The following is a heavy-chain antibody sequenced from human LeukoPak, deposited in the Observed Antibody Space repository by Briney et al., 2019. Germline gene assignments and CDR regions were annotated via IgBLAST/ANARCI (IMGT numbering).Heavy chain of an antibody. CDR2: IYYSGST. CDR3: ARDEMTGGAFDI. CDR1: GGSISSSSYY. Sequence: SETLSLTCTVSGGSISSSSYYWGWIRQPPGKGLEWIGSIYYSGSTYYNPSLKSRVTISVDTSKNQFSLKLSSVTAADTAVYYCARDEMTGGAFDIWGQGTMVTVSS. D-gene: IGHD5-24*01. V-gene: IGHV4-39*07. J-gene: IGHJ3*02.